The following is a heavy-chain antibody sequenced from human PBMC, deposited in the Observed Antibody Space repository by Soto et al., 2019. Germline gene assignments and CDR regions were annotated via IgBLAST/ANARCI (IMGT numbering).Heavy chain of an antibody. CDR2: INPNSGGT. Sequence: QVQLVQSGAEVKKPGASGRVSCKASGYTFTGYYMHWVRQAPGQGLEWMGWINPNSGGTNYAQKFQGRVTMTRDTSLSTAFMELSRLGSYDTAVYYCARDVDRAARSGGYWGQGTLVTGSS. CDR3: ARDVDRAARSGGY. CDR1: GYTFTGYY. D-gene: IGHD5-18*01. J-gene: IGHJ4*02. V-gene: IGHV1-2*02.